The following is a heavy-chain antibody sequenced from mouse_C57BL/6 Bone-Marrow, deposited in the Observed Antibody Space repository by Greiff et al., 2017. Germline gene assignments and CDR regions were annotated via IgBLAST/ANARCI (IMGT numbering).Heavy chain of an antibody. CDR1: GYTFTSYW. D-gene: IGHD2-3*01. V-gene: IGHV1-64*01. CDR3: QIYDGYSSWFAY. J-gene: IGHJ3*01. Sequence: QVQLQQPGAELVKPGASVKLSCKASGYTFTSYWMHWVKQRPGQGLEWIGMIHPNSGSTNYNEKFKSKATLTVDKSSSTAYMQLSSLTSEDAAVYYCQIYDGYSSWFAYGGQGTLVTVSA. CDR2: IHPNSGST.